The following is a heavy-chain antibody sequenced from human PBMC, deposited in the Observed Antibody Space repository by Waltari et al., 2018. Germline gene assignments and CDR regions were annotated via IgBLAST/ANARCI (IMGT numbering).Heavy chain of an antibody. CDR1: GDSISSYY. J-gene: IGHJ4*02. CDR2: IHYTGST. Sequence: QVQLQESGPGLVKPSETLSLTCTVSGDSISSYYWTWLRQPPGKGLEWIGYIHYTGSTNHNPSLKSRLTISLDTSKNQFSLKLSSVTAADTAVYYCARADYYDSSGYLDYWGQGTLVTVSS. CDR3: ARADYYDSSGYLDY. D-gene: IGHD3-22*01. V-gene: IGHV4-59*01.